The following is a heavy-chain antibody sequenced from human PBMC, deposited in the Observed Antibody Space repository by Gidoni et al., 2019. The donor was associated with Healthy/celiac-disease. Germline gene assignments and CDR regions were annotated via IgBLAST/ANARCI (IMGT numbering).Heavy chain of an antibody. V-gene: IGHV1-69*02. CDR2: IIPIIGIP. J-gene: IGHJ6*02. Sequence: QVELVQSGAEVKKPGSSVKVSCNASAGTFSSSPISWVRQAPGQGLEWMGRIIPIIGIPNYAQKFQGRVTITADKSTSTAYMELSSLRSEDTAVYYCATDGIAAAGHYYYYGMDVWGQGTTVTVSS. CDR1: AGTFSSSP. D-gene: IGHD6-13*01. CDR3: ATDGIAAAGHYYYYGMDV.